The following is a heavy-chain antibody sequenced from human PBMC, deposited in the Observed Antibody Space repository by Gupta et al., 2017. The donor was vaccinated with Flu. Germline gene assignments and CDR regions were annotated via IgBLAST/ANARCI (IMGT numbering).Heavy chain of an antibody. Sequence: EVQLVESGGGLVQPGGSLRLSCAASGFTFSSYWMHWVRQAPGKGLVWVSRINGDGGRTSYADSVKGPFTISRDNAKNTVYLQMNSLSAEDTAVYYCARGHPGGWYVDYWVQGTLVTVSS. D-gene: IGHD6-19*01. CDR3: ARGHPGGWYVDY. CDR2: INGDGGRT. V-gene: IGHV3-74*01. J-gene: IGHJ4*02. CDR1: GFTFSSYW.